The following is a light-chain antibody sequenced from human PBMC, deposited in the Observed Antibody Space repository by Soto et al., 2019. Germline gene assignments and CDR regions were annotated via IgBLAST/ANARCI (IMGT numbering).Light chain of an antibody. J-gene: IGKJ4*01. CDR2: DAS. V-gene: IGKV1D-13*01. CDR3: QQFKNYLP. CDR1: QGISSA. Sequence: AIQLTQSPSSLSASVGDRVTITCRASQGISSALAWYQQKTGKAPKLLIYDASSLESGVQSRFIGSGSGTDFTLTISSLQPEDFATYYCQQFKNYLPYGGGTKVDIK.